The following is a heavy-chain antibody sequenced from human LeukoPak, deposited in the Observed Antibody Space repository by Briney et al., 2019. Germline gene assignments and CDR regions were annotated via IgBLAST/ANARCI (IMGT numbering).Heavy chain of an antibody. Sequence: GGSLRLSCAASGFTVSSNYMSWVRQAPGKGLEWVSVIYSGGSTYYADSVKGRFTISRHNSKNTLYLQMNSLRAEDTAVYYCARSSSVAGIFDYGMDVWGQGTTVTVSS. CDR1: GFTVSSNY. CDR2: IYSGGST. J-gene: IGHJ6*02. D-gene: IGHD6-19*01. CDR3: ARSSSVAGIFDYGMDV. V-gene: IGHV3-53*04.